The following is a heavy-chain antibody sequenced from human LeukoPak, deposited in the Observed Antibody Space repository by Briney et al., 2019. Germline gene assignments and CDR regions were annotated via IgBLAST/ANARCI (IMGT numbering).Heavy chain of an antibody. Sequence: GESLKISCKGSGYSLTNFWLGRVRQMPGKGLEWMGAIYPGDSDTRYSPSFQGQVTISADKSINTAYLQWSSLKASDSAMYYCASTPYYSSSSNYFDYWGQGTLVTVSS. CDR2: IYPGDSDT. V-gene: IGHV5-51*01. CDR3: ASTPYYSSSSNYFDY. D-gene: IGHD6-6*01. CDR1: GYSLTNFW. J-gene: IGHJ4*02.